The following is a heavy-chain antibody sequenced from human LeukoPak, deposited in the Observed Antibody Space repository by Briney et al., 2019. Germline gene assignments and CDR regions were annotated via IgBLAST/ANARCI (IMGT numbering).Heavy chain of an antibody. J-gene: IGHJ4*02. CDR2: VYPGDSDT. D-gene: IGHD6-19*01. V-gene: IGHV5-51*01. CDR1: GYSFTSHW. Sequence: GESLKISCKGSGYSFTSHWIGWVRQMPGKGLEWMGIVYPGDSDTRYSPSFQGQVTISADKSISTAYLQWSSLKASDTAMYYSARRDRSGWYYFDFWGQGTMVTVSS. CDR3: ARRDRSGWYYFDF.